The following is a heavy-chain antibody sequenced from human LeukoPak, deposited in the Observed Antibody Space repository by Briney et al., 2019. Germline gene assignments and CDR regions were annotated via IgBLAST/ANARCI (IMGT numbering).Heavy chain of an antibody. J-gene: IGHJ6*03. CDR1: GGTFSSYA. V-gene: IGHV1-69*01. CDR3: ARFAGPYYYYMDV. CDR2: IIPIFGTA. Sequence: SVTVSCKASGGTFSSYAISWVRQAPGQGLEWMGGIIPIFGTANYAQKFQGRVTITADESTSTAYMELSSLRSEDTAVYYCARFAGPYYYYMDVWGKGTTVTISS.